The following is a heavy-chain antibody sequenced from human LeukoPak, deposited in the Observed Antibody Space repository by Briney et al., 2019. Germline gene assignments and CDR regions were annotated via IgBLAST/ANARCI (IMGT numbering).Heavy chain of an antibody. J-gene: IGHJ4*02. CDR3: ARSPSRNSPQKNYFDY. CDR1: GGSISSYY. CDR2: IYYSGST. D-gene: IGHD1-14*01. V-gene: IGHV4-59*08. Sequence: SETLSLTCTVSGGSISSYYWSWIRQPPGKGLEWIGYIYYSGSTNYNPSLKSRVTISVDTSKNQFSLKLSSVTAADTAVYYCARSPSRNSPQKNYFDYWGQGTLVTVSS.